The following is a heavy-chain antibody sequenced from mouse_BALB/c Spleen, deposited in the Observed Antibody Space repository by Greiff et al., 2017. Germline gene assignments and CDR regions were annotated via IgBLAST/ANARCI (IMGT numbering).Heavy chain of an antibody. D-gene: IGHD1-1*01. CDR3: ARLTTVVADY. CDR2: IYPGSGNT. CDR1: GYAFTNYW. Sequence: QVQLQQSGAELVRPGTSVKISCKASGYAFTNYWLGWVKQRPGHGLEWIGDIYPGSGNTYYNEKFKGKATLTADKSSSTAYMQLSSLKSEDAAVYFCARLTTVVADYWGQGTTLTVAS. V-gene: IGHV1-63*01. J-gene: IGHJ2*01.